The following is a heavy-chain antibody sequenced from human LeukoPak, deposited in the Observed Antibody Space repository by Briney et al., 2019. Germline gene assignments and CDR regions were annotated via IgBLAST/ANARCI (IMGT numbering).Heavy chain of an antibody. CDR3: ARHEAVEYYYDSSGYFDY. CDR2: IYYSGST. Sequence: SETLSLTCTVSGGSISSSSYYWGWIRQPPGKGLEWIGSIYYSGSTYYNPSLKSRVTISVDTSKNQFSLKLRSVTAADTAVYYCARHEAVEYYYDSSGYFDYWGQGTLVTVSS. V-gene: IGHV4-39*01. J-gene: IGHJ4*02. D-gene: IGHD3-22*01. CDR1: GGSISSSSYY.